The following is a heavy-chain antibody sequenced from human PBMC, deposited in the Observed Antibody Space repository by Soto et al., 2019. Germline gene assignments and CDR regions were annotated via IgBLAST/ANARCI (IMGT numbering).Heavy chain of an antibody. J-gene: IGHJ4*02. Sequence: LSLTCTVSGGSISSGGYYWSWIRQHPGKGLEWIGYIYYSGSTYYNPSLKSRVTISVDTSKNQFSLKRSSVTAAYTAVYYCPRDNRNYDILTGSYYFDYWGQGTLVTVSS. CDR1: GGSISSGGYY. V-gene: IGHV4-31*03. CDR2: IYYSGST. D-gene: IGHD3-9*01. CDR3: PRDNRNYDILTGSYYFDY.